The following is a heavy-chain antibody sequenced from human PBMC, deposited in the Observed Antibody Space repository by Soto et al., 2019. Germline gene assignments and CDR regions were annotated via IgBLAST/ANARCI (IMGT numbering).Heavy chain of an antibody. Sequence: SETLSLTCTVSGGSISSGGYYWSWIRQPPGKGLEWIGYIYYSGSTYYNPSLKSRVTISLDTSKIQFSLKLSSVTAADTAVYYCARGYYYDSSGYPNWFGPWGQGTLVTVSS. CDR3: ARGYYYDSSGYPNWFGP. V-gene: IGHV4-30-4*01. CDR1: GGSISSGGYY. D-gene: IGHD3-22*01. J-gene: IGHJ5*02. CDR2: IYYSGST.